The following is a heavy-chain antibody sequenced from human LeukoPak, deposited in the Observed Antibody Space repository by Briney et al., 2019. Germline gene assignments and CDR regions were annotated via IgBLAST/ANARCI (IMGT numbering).Heavy chain of an antibody. CDR1: GGSISSYY. Sequence: PSETLSPTCTVSGGSISSYYWSWIRQPPGKGLEWIGYIYYSGSTNYNPSLKSRVTISVDTSKNQFSLKLSSVTAADTAVYYCARGIRGYSYGPFDYWGQGTLVTVSS. CDR3: ARGIRGYSYGPFDY. D-gene: IGHD5-18*01. CDR2: IYYSGST. J-gene: IGHJ4*02. V-gene: IGHV4-59*08.